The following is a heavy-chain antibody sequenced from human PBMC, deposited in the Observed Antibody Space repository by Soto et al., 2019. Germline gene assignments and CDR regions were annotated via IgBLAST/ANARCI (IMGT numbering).Heavy chain of an antibody. CDR3: ARVRWPSNYKSWFDT. CDR2: IIPIFGTA. D-gene: IGHD3-10*01. CDR1: GGTFSSYA. V-gene: IGHV1-69*06. J-gene: IGHJ5*02. Sequence: ASVKVSCKASGGTFSSYAISWVRQAPGQGLEWMGGIIPIFGTANYAQKFQGRVTITADKSTSTAYMELSSLRSEDTAVYYCARVRWPSNYKSWFDTWGQGTLVTVS.